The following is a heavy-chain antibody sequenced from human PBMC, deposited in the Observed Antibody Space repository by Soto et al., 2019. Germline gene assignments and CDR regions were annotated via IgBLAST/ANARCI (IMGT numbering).Heavy chain of an antibody. CDR3: ASGRDYSNHDVRAFDI. CDR2: IIPILGIA. Sequence: QVQLVQSGAEVKKPGSSVKVSCKASGGTFSSYTISWVRQAPGQGLEWMGRIIPILGIANYAQKFQGRVTITADKSTSTAHMELSSLRSEDKAVYYCASGRDYSNHDVRAFDIWGHGTMVTVSS. D-gene: IGHD4-4*01. J-gene: IGHJ3*02. V-gene: IGHV1-69*02. CDR1: GGTFSSYT.